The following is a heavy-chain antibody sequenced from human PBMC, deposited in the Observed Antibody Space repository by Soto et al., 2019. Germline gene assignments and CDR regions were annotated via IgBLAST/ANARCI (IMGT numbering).Heavy chain of an antibody. Sequence: ASVKDSCKTSGYTFTDHYIHWVRQAPGQGLEWMGWINPNSGGTKYAQKFQAWVSMTTDTSISTAYMELSRLRFDDTAMYYCAKGFRDFSYALDVWGPGTTVTVSS. CDR1: GYTFTDHY. J-gene: IGHJ6*02. V-gene: IGHV1-2*04. CDR2: INPNSGGT. CDR3: AKGFRDFSYALDV. D-gene: IGHD3-10*01.